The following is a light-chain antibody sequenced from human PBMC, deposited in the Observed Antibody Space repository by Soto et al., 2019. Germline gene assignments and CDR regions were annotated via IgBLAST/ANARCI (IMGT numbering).Light chain of an antibody. J-gene: IGKJ4*01. Sequence: IVITQSAGTLSLSPGERTTLSCRASQTVRNNYLAWYQQKPGQAPTLLIYDASNRATGIPDRFSGGGSGTDFTLTISRLEPEDFAVYYCQQFASYPLTFGGGTKVDIK. CDR3: QQFASYPLT. V-gene: IGKV3-20*01. CDR2: DAS. CDR1: QTVRNNY.